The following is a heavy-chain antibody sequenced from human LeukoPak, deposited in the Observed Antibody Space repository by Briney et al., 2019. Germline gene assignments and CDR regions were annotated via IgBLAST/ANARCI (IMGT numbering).Heavy chain of an antibody. CDR2: ISGSGGST. V-gene: IGHV3-23*01. D-gene: IGHD6-19*01. J-gene: IGHJ1*01. CDR1: GFTFSSYA. Sequence: GGSLRLSCAASGFTFSSYAMSWVRQAPGKGLEWVSAISGSGGSTYYADSVKGRFTISRDNSKNTLYLQMNSLRAEDTAVYYCAKDLHSSGTSGGFQHWGQGTLVTVSS. CDR3: AKDLHSSGTSGGFQH.